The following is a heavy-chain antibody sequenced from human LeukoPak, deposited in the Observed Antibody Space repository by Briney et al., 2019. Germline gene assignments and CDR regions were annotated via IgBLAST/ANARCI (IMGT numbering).Heavy chain of an antibody. CDR2: VYPGDSDS. CDR3: ATGIKVAGTGMDV. J-gene: IGHJ6*02. D-gene: IGHD6-19*01. V-gene: IGHV5-51*01. CDR1: GYSFTTYW. Sequence: GESLQISCQGSGYSFTTYWIGWVRPLPGKGLEWMGTVYPGDSDSRYSQSFQGQVIISADKSINTAYLQWKSLKASDTATYYCATGIKVAGTGMDVWGQGTTVTVSS.